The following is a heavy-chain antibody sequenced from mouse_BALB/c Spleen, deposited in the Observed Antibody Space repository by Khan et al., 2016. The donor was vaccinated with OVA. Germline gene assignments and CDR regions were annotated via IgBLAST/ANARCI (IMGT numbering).Heavy chain of an antibody. CDR3: ASGGYWYVDV. CDR1: GYTFTNYG. J-gene: IGHJ1*01. D-gene: IGHD1-1*02. V-gene: IGHV9-3-1*01. Sequence: QIQLVQSGPELKKPGETVKISCKASGYTFTNYGMNWVKQTPGKGLKWMGWINTYTGEPTYADDFKGRFAYSLDTSASTAYLQINNLKNGDSATYCCASGGYWYVDVWGAGTTVTVSA. CDR2: INTYTGEP.